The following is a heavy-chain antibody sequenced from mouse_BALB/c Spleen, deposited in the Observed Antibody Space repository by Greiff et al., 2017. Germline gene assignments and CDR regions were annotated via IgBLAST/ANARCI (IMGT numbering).Heavy chain of an antibody. D-gene: IGHD1-3*01. CDR3: AKIGTAVYFDV. V-gene: IGHV1S81*02. CDR2: INPSNGRT. Sequence: VQLVESGAELVKPGASVKLSCKASGYTFTSYWMHWVKQRPGQGLEWIGEINPSNGRTNYNEKFKSKATLTVDKSSSTAYMQLSSLTSEDSAVYYCAKIGTAVYFDVWGAGTTVTVSS. J-gene: IGHJ1*01. CDR1: GYTFTSYW.